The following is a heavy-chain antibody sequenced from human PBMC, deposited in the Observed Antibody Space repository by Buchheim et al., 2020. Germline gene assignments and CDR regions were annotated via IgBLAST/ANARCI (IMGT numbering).Heavy chain of an antibody. CDR3: ARERVMSY. V-gene: IGHV3-7*01. Sequence: EVQLVESGGGLVQPGGSLRLSCAASGFTFNLYWVTWVRQAPGKGLEWVANIKHDGSEKYYVDSVKGRFTISRDNAENSLYLQMNSLRAEDTAVYYCARERVMSYWGQGTL. CDR2: IKHDGSEK. CDR1: GFTFNLYW. J-gene: IGHJ4*02.